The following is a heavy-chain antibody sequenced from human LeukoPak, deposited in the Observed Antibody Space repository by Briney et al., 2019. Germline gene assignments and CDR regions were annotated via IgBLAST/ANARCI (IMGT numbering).Heavy chain of an antibody. V-gene: IGHV1-2*02. CDR3: ARDQVIVDYYYGMDV. CDR2: INPNSGGT. D-gene: IGHD1-26*01. J-gene: IGHJ6*02. CDR1: GYTFTSYG. Sequence: ASVKVSCKASGYTFTSYGISWVRQAPGQGLEWMGWINPNSGGTNYAQKFQGRVTMTRDTSISTAYMELSRLRSDDTAVYYCARDQVIVDYYYGMDVWGQGTTVTVSS.